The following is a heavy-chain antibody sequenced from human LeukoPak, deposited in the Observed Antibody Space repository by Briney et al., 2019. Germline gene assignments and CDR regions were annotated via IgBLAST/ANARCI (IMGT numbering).Heavy chain of an antibody. V-gene: IGHV1-69*13. Sequence: SVKVSCKASGGTFSSYAISWVRQAPGQGLEWMGGIIPIFGTANYAQKFQGRVTITAVESTSTAYMELSSLRSEDTAVYYCARWDGSGSYPIDYWGQGTLVTVSS. CDR2: IIPIFGTA. J-gene: IGHJ4*02. D-gene: IGHD3-10*01. CDR1: GGTFSSYA. CDR3: ARWDGSGSYPIDY.